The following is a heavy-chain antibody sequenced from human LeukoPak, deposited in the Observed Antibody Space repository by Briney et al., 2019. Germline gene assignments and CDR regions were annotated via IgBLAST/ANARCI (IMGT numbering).Heavy chain of an antibody. CDR3: AKDRTWGWFDP. CDR1: GFTFSNHG. CDR2: IRNDGSNQ. J-gene: IGHJ5*02. Sequence: GGSLRLSCAASGFTFSNHGMHWVRQAPGKGLEWVAFIRNDGSNQYYADSVKGRFTISRDNSKNTLYLQMNSLRGDDTSVYYCAKDRTWGWFDPWGQGTLVTVSS. V-gene: IGHV3-30*02. D-gene: IGHD7-27*01.